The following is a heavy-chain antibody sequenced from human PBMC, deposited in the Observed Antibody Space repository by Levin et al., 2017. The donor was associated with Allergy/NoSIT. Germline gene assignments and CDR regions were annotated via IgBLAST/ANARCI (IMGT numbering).Heavy chain of an antibody. CDR2: INPSGGST. J-gene: IGHJ2*01. Sequence: PGESLKISCKASGYTFTSYYMHWVRQAPGQGLEWMGIINPSGGSTTYAQKFQGRVTMTRDTSTSTLYMQLSSLRSEDTAVYYCARVGSSYYSNWYFDLWGRGTLLTVSS. D-gene: IGHD1-26*01. V-gene: IGHV1-46*01. CDR3: ARVGSSYYSNWYFDL. CDR1: GYTFTSYY.